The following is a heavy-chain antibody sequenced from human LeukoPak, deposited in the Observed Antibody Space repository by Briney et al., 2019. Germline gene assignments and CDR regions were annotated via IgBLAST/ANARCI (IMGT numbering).Heavy chain of an antibody. D-gene: IGHD3-9*01. CDR3: ARGNVLRYFDWLSSGPNFDY. CDR2: VSGSGGST. V-gene: IGHV3-23*01. CDR1: EFTFSSFA. Sequence: GGSLRLSCAASEFTFSSFAMSWVRQAPGKGLEWVSRVSGSGGSTYYADSVKGRFSISRDNSKNTLYLQMNSLRAEDTAVYYCARGNVLRYFDWLSSGPNFDYWGQGTLVTVSS. J-gene: IGHJ4*02.